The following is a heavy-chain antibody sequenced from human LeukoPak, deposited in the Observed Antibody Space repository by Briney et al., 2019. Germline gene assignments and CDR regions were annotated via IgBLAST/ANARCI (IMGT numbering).Heavy chain of an antibody. CDR3: AGDNPITGTTLDP. CDR1: GFTFSSYG. V-gene: IGHV3-30*19. D-gene: IGHD1-7*01. J-gene: IGHJ5*02. Sequence: GESLRLSCAASGFTFSSYGMHWVRQAPGKGLEWVAVISYDGSNKYYADSVKGRFTISRDNSKNTLYLQMNSLRAEDTAVYYCAGDNPITGTTLDPWGQGTLVTVSS. CDR2: ISYDGSNK.